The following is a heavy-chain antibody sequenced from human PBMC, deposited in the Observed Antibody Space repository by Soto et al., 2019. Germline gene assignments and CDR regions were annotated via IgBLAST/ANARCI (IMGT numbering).Heavy chain of an antibody. CDR2: IYWDDDK. J-gene: IGHJ4*02. Sequence: QITLNESGPPVVRPTETLTLTCRFSGFSLTTSGVGVGWIRQSPGKAPEWLALIYWDDDKRYSASLKSRPTITKDPSKNHVVLTVSDLDPTDTATYYCAHRVLRTVFGLVTTTAIYFDFWGQGTPVAVSS. V-gene: IGHV2-5*02. D-gene: IGHD3-3*01. CDR3: AHRVLRTVFGLVTTTAIYFDF. CDR1: GFSLTTSGVG.